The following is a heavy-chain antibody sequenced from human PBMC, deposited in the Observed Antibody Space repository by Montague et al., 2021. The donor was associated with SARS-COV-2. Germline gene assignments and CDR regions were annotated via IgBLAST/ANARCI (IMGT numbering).Heavy chain of an antibody. J-gene: IGHJ5*02. V-gene: IGHV4-4*02. CDR1: GGSISSDNW. Sequence: SETLSLTCAVSGGSISSDNWWCWVRQSPGKGVEWIGEIFHSGSTNYNPSLKSRVTMSVGKSKNYFSLQLSPVTAAVTAMYYCARGITKVRGVSKRENCFDPWGRGTLVTVSS. CDR2: IFHSGST. D-gene: IGHD3-10*01. CDR3: ARGITKVRGVSKRENCFDP.